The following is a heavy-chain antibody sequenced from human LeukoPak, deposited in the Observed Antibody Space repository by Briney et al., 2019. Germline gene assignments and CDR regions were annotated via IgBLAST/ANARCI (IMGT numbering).Heavy chain of an antibody. V-gene: IGHV3-23*05. CDR1: GFTFSSNA. CDR2: IINSGSST. Sequence: GGSLRLSCAASGFTFSSNAMSWVRQAPGKGLEWVSSIINSGSSTYYADSVKGRFTISRDNSKNTLYLQMYSLRAEDTAVYYCAKAGVHSSGSYWGQGTLVTVSS. D-gene: IGHD3-22*01. CDR3: AKAGVHSSGSY. J-gene: IGHJ4*02.